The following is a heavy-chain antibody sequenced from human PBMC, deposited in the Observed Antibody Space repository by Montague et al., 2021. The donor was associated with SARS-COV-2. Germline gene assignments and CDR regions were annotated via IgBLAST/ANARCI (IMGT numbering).Heavy chain of an antibody. J-gene: IGHJ4*02. CDR1: SGSLSGYY. Sequence: SETLSLTCAVYSGSLSGYYWSWIRQAPGKELVWIGEIIYSGDTYYNPSPTSRVTISMDTAECQFFLKMTSGTAADTAVYYCARLESSWWFFDYWGQGTLVTVSS. D-gene: IGHD2-8*02. CDR2: IIYSGDT. CDR3: ARLESSWWFFDY. V-gene: IGHV4-34*12.